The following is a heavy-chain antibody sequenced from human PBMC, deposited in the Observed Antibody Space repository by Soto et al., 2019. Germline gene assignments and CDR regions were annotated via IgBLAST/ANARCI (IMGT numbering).Heavy chain of an antibody. CDR3: AKDRSSSLDGMDV. CDR1: GFKFTIYG. D-gene: IGHD6-13*01. CDR2: VWYDGSNK. Sequence: GSLRLSCAASGFKFTIYGMHWVRQAPGKGLEWVAVVWYDGSNKYYADSVKGRFTISRDNSKNTLYLQVNSLRAEDTAVYYCAKDRSSSLDGMDVWGQGTTVTVSS. J-gene: IGHJ6*02. V-gene: IGHV3-33*06.